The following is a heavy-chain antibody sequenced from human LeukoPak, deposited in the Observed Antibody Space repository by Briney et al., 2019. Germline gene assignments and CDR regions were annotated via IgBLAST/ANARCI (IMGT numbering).Heavy chain of an antibody. Sequence: PSETLSLTCTVSGGSISSGGYYWSWIRQHPGKGLEWIGYIYYSGSTYYNPSLKSRVTISVDTSKNQFSLKLSPVTAADTAVYYCARDRGTTGDYFDYWGQGTLVTVSS. CDR3: ARDRGTTGDYFDY. D-gene: IGHD3-16*01. J-gene: IGHJ4*02. V-gene: IGHV4-31*03. CDR1: GGSISSGGYY. CDR2: IYYSGST.